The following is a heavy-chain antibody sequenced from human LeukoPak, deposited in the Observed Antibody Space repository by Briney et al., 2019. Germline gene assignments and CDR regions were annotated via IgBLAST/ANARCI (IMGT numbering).Heavy chain of an antibody. CDR1: GGSISADNW. Sequence: SGTLSLTCIVSGGSISADNWWSWVRQSPGKGLEWIGKIYQSGITAYNPSLEGRVTISVDNSKNEFSLKLTSVTAADSALYYCARVQASGSSYLDALDIWGQGTMVTVSS. CDR3: ARVQASGSSYLDALDI. V-gene: IGHV4-4*02. CDR2: IYQSGIT. D-gene: IGHD3-10*01. J-gene: IGHJ3*02.